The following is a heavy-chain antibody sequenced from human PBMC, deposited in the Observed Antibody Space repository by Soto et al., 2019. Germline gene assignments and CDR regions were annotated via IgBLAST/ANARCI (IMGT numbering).Heavy chain of an antibody. CDR1: GGSISSYY. CDR2: IYYSGST. V-gene: IGHV4-59*01. CDR3: ARGLITAAGILDAFDI. D-gene: IGHD6-13*01. J-gene: IGHJ3*02. Sequence: SETLSLTCTVSGGSISSYYWSWIRQPPGKGLEWIGYIYYSGSTNYNPSLKSRVTISVDTSKNQFSLKLSSVTAADTAVYYCARGLITAAGILDAFDIWGQGTMVTVSS.